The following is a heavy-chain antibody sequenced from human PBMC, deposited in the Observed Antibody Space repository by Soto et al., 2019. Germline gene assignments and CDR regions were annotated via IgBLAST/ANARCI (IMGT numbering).Heavy chain of an antibody. CDR2: IYWNGDK. D-gene: IGHD2-2*01. CDR3: ARRQVFTSSLVIWFGP. V-gene: IGHV2-5*01. CDR1: GFSLSTSGVG. Sequence: SGPTLVNPTQTLTLTCNFSGFSLSTSGVGVGWIRQPPGKALEWLALIYWNGDKRYSPSLKSRLTISKDTSKNQVVLTMTNMDPVDTATYYCARRQVFTSSLVIWFGPWGHVPLVTVSS. J-gene: IGHJ5*02.